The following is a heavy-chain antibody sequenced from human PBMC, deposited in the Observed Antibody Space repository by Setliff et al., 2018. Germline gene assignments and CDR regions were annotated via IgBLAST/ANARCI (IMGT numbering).Heavy chain of an antibody. Sequence: ASVKVSCKASGYTFTDYYIQWVRQAPGQGLEWMGWINPSTGSTYYRQRFQGRVTMTRDTSISAAYMDVNRLKSDDTAVYYCARDLRAATATGEYYFDFWGQGTLVTVSS. D-gene: IGHD6-13*01. CDR3: ARDLRAATATGEYYFDF. CDR2: INPSTGST. V-gene: IGHV1-2*02. CDR1: GYTFTDYY. J-gene: IGHJ4*02.